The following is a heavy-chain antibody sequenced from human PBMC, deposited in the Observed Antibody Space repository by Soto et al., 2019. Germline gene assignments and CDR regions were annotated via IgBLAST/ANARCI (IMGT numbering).Heavy chain of an antibody. CDR1: GGSISSGGYS. Sequence: SLSLTGAVSGGSISSGGYSWSWIRQPPGKGLEWIGYIYHSGSTYYNPSLKSRVTISVDRSKNQFSLKLSSVTAADTAVYYCASRATVTTEDYWGQGTLVTVSS. V-gene: IGHV4-30-2*01. D-gene: IGHD4-17*01. CDR2: IYHSGST. J-gene: IGHJ4*02. CDR3: ASRATVTTEDY.